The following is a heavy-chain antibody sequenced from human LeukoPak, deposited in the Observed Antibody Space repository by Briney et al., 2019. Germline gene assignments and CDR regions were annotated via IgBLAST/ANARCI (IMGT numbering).Heavy chain of an antibody. CDR1: GDSVSSNSAA. Sequence: SQTLSLTCAISGDSVSSNSAAWNWLRQSPSRGLEWLGRTYYRSKRYNDYAVSVKSRITINPDTSKNQFSLQLNSVTPEDTAVYYCATGMVRGVVGMDVWGQGTTVSVSS. J-gene: IGHJ6*02. D-gene: IGHD3-10*01. V-gene: IGHV6-1*01. CDR2: TYYRSKRYN. CDR3: ATGMVRGVVGMDV.